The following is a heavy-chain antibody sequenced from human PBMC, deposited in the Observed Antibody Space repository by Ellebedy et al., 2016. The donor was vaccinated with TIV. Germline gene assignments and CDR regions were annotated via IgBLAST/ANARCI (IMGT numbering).Heavy chain of an antibody. CDR2: TSFDEISK. V-gene: IGHV3-30-3*01. CDR1: GFDFSDFA. D-gene: IGHD1-26*01. J-gene: IGHJ6*02. Sequence: GGSLRLSCAASGFDFSDFAFHWVRQAPGKGLEWVAVTSFDEISKNYADSVKGRFSISKDNSKSTLYLQMNSLRPEDTAVYYCARDEVFRGSYGMDVWGQGTTVIVAS. CDR3: ARDEVFRGSYGMDV.